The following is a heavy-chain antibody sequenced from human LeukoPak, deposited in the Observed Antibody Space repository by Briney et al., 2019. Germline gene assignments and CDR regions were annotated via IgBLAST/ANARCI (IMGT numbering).Heavy chain of an antibody. Sequence: GGSLRLSCAASGFTFSSYAMHWVRQAPGKGLEYVSAISSNGGSTYYANSVKGRFTISRDNSKNTLYLQMGSLRAEDMAVYYCARGQWLVRGNYFDYWGQGTLVTVSS. CDR1: GFTFSSYA. CDR2: ISSNGGST. V-gene: IGHV3-64*01. J-gene: IGHJ4*02. D-gene: IGHD6-19*01. CDR3: ARGQWLVRGNYFDY.